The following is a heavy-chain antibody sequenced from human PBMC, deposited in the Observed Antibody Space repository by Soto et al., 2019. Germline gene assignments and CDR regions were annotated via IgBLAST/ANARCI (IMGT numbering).Heavy chain of an antibody. CDR1: GGTFSSYA. J-gene: IGHJ6*02. Sequence: SVKVSCKASGGTFSSYAISWVRQAPGQGLEWMGGIIPIFGTANYAQKFQGRVTITADKSTSTAYMELSSLRSEDTAVYYCASRASGSYYLLSYYYYGMDVWGQGTTVTVSS. V-gene: IGHV1-69*06. D-gene: IGHD3-10*01. CDR3: ASRASGSYYLLSYYYYGMDV. CDR2: IIPIFGTA.